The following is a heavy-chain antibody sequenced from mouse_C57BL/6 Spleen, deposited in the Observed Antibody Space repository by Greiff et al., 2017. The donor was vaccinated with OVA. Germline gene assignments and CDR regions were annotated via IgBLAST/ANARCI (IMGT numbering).Heavy chain of an antibody. CDR3: ATGRNSSYYFDY. J-gene: IGHJ2*01. Sequence: QVQLQQSGAELVKPGASVKISCKASGYAFSSYWMNWVKQRPGKGLEWIGQIYPGDGDTNYNGKFKGKATLTADKFSSTAYMQLSSLTSEDSAVYFCATGRNSSYYFDYWGQGTTLTVSS. CDR2: IYPGDGDT. V-gene: IGHV1-80*01. CDR1: GYAFSSYW. D-gene: IGHD3-1*01.